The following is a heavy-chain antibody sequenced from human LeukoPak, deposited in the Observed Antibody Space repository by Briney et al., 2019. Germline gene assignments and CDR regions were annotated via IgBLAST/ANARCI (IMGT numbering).Heavy chain of an antibody. J-gene: IGHJ4*02. CDR3: ARRQWLGAFDY. Sequence: PSETLSLTCAVYGGSFSGYYWSWIRQPPGKGLEWIGEINHSGSTNYNPSLKSRVTISVDTSMNQFSLKLSSVTAADTAVYYCARRQWLGAFDYWGQGTLVTVSS. V-gene: IGHV4-34*01. CDR2: INHSGST. D-gene: IGHD6-19*01. CDR1: GGSFSGYY.